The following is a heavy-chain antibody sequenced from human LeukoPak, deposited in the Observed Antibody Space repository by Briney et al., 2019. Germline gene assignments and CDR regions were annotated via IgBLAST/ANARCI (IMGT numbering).Heavy chain of an antibody. CDR3: TRVALYCTNGVCYFDYYGMDV. J-gene: IGHJ6*02. CDR1: GGSISSYY. CDR2: ICYSGST. V-gene: IGHV4-59*01. Sequence: PSETLSLTCTVSGGSISSYYWSWIRQPPGKGLEWIGYICYSGSTNYNPSLKSRVTISVDTSKNQFSLKLSSVTAADTAVYYCTRVALYCTNGVCYFDYYGMDVWGQGTTVTVSS. D-gene: IGHD2-8*01.